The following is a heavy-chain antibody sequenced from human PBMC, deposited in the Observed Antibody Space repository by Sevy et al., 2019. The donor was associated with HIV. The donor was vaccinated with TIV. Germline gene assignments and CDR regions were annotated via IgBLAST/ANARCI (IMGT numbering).Heavy chain of an antibody. CDR1: GGSISSSSYY. V-gene: IGHV4-39*07. J-gene: IGHJ6*02. Sequence: SETLSLTCTVSGGSISSSSYYWGWIRQPPGKGLEWIGSIYYSGSTNYNPSLKSRVTISVDTSKNQFSLKLSSVTAADTAVYYCARRGTMGYYYYGMDVWGQGTTVTVSS. CDR3: ARRGTMGYYYYGMDV. CDR2: IYYSGST. D-gene: IGHD3-10*01.